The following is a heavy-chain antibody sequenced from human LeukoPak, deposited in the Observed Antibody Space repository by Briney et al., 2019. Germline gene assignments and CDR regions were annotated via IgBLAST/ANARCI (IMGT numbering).Heavy chain of an antibody. CDR1: GYTFTTYD. J-gene: IGHJ4*02. V-gene: IGHV1-8*01. CDR2: MNPNSGNT. Sequence: ASVKVSCKASGYTFTTYDLNWVRQATGQGLEWMGWMNPNSGNTGYAQKFQGRVTMTRNVSITTAYMELSNLTSEDTAVYYCARRIRGAPTDYWGQGTLVTVSS. D-gene: IGHD3-10*01. CDR3: ARRIRGAPTDY.